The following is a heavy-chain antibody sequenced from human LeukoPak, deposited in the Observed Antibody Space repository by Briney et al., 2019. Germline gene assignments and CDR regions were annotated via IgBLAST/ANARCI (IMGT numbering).Heavy chain of an antibody. Sequence: GGSLRLSCAASGFTFSSYWMSWVRQAPGKGLEWVANIKKDGREKYYVDSVKGRFTISRDNAKNSLYLQMNSLRAEDTAVYFCGSPRRGYWGQGTLVTVSS. V-gene: IGHV3-7*01. CDR2: IKKDGREK. J-gene: IGHJ4*02. CDR3: GSPRRGY. CDR1: GFTFSSYW.